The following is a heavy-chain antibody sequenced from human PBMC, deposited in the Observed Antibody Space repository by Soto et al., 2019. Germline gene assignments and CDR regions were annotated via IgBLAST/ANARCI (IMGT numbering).Heavy chain of an antibody. J-gene: IGHJ6*02. CDR2: IYYSGST. CDR3: ARELDSGYDELNYSYSGMDV. CDR1: GGSISSGGYY. V-gene: IGHV4-31*03. D-gene: IGHD5-12*01. Sequence: SETLSLACTVSGGSISSGGYYWSWIRQHPGKGLEWIGYIYYSGSTYYNPSLKSRVTISVDTSKNQFSLKLSSVTAADTAVYYCARELDSGYDELNYSYSGMDVWGQGTTVTVSS.